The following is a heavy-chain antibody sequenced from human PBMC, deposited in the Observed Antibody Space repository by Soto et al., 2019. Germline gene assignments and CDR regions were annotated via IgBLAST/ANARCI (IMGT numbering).Heavy chain of an antibody. CDR2: INPSGGST. D-gene: IGHD3-10*01. J-gene: IGHJ4*02. CDR3: AREKERRITMVRGVRLIEY. CDR1: GYTFTSYY. Sequence: GASVKVSCKASGYTFTSYYMHWVRQSPGQGLDWMGIINPSGGSTSYAQKFQGRVTMTRDTSTSTVYMELSSLRSEDTAVYYCAREKERRITMVRGVRLIEYWGQGTLVTVSS. V-gene: IGHV1-46*03.